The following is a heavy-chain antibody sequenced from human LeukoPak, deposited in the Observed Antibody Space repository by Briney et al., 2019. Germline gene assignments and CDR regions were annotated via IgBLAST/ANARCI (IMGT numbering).Heavy chain of an antibody. CDR1: GGSISTYY. D-gene: IGHD1-26*01. J-gene: IGHJ4*02. CDR2: VYDSGTT. CDR3: ARHGGSLGYFDY. V-gene: IGHV4-59*08. Sequence: PSETLSLTCSVSGGSISTYYWSWIRQTPGKGPEWIGYVYDSGTTNYNPSLKGRVTISSDTFKNQFSLNLRSVNAADTAIYHCARHGGSLGYFDYWGQGTLVTVSS.